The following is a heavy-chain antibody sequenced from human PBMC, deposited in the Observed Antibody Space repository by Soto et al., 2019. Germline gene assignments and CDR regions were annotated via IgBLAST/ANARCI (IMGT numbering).Heavy chain of an antibody. CDR1: GGSISSGGYS. Sequence: QLQLQESGSGLVKPSQTLSLTCAVSGGSISSGGYSWSWIRQPPGKGLEGIGYIYHSGSTYYNPSLKSRVTISVDRSKNQFSLKLSSVTAADTAVYYCARLGYCSGGSCYPDYWGQGTLVTVSS. V-gene: IGHV4-30-2*01. CDR3: ARLGYCSGGSCYPDY. J-gene: IGHJ4*02. D-gene: IGHD2-15*01. CDR2: IYHSGST.